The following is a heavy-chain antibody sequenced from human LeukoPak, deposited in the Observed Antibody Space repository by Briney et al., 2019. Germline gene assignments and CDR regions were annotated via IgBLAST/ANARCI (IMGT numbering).Heavy chain of an antibody. D-gene: IGHD5-24*01. V-gene: IGHV3-23*01. Sequence: GGSLRLSCAASGFTFSNYAMSWLRQAPGKGLEWASAISGSASSTYHADSVKGRFTISRDNSKNTLYLQMNSLRADDTAVYYCAMKAVPRPRLHDAFDFWGQGTVVSVSS. J-gene: IGHJ3*01. CDR1: GFTFSNYA. CDR2: ISGSASST. CDR3: AMKAVPRPRLHDAFDF.